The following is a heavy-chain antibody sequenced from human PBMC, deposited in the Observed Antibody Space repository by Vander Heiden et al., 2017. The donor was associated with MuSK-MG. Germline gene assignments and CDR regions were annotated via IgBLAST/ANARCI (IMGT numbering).Heavy chain of an antibody. CDR3: AGGKRKLGKN. D-gene: IGHD7-27*01. CDR1: GGSFSGYY. V-gene: IGHV4-34*01. J-gene: IGHJ4*02. CDR2: INHSGST. Sequence: QVQLQQWGAGLLKPSETLSLTCAVYGGSFSGYYWSWIRQPPGKGLEWIGEINHSGSTNYNPSLKSRVTISVDTSKNQFSLKLSSVTAADTAVYYCAGGKRKLGKNWGQGTLVTVSS.